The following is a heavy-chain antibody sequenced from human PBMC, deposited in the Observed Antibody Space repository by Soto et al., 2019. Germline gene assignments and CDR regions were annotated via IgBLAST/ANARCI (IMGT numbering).Heavy chain of an antibody. D-gene: IGHD6-19*01. CDR3: ARDYSSASGANFDL. V-gene: IGHV1-18*01. J-gene: IGHJ4*02. CDR2: IRVSNGDT. Sequence: QVHLVQSGAEVKKPGASVKVSCKASGDTFNRFDVSWLRQVPGQGLEWMGWIRVSNGDTNYAQKFQGRVTMTTDTSTGTVFMDLRTLRPDDTALYYCARDYSSASGANFDLWGQGTLVTVSS. CDR1: GDTFNRFD.